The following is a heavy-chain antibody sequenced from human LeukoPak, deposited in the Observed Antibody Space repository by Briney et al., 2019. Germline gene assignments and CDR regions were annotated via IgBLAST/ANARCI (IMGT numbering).Heavy chain of an antibody. CDR3: AKQRAVAAPKGGMDV. D-gene: IGHD2-15*01. J-gene: IGHJ6*02. CDR2: ISRNGGST. Sequence: PGGSLRLSCAASGFIFSNHAMSWVRQAPGRGLEWVSPISRNGGSTHYADSVKGRFTISRDKSKNTLYLQMNSLRAEDTAVYYCAKQRAVAAPKGGMDVWGQGTTVT. CDR1: GFIFSNHA. V-gene: IGHV3-23*01.